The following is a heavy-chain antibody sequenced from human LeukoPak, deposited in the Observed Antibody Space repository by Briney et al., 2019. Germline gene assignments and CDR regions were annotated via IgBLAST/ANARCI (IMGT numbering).Heavy chain of an antibody. CDR2: ISAYNGNT. D-gene: IGHD3-22*01. CDR1: GGTFSSYA. CDR3: ARDVRGYYDSSGYYYPDY. J-gene: IGHJ4*02. Sequence: ASVKVSCKASGGTFSSYAISWVRQAPGQGLEWVGWISAYNGNTNYAQKLQGRVTMTTDTSTSTAYMELRSLRSDDTAVYYCARDVRGYYDSSGYYYPDYWGQGTLVTVSS. V-gene: IGHV1-18*01.